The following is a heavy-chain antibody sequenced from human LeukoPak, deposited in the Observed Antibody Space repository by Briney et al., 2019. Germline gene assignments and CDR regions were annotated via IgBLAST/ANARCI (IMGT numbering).Heavy chain of an antibody. CDR3: AKRNYYDSRGYYEYYFDD. V-gene: IGHV3-23*01. J-gene: IGHJ4*02. CDR1: GFTFSTYA. D-gene: IGHD3-22*01. Sequence: GGSLRLSCAVSGFTFSTYAMHWVRQAPGEGLEWVSGISGSGASTYYGDSVKGRFTISRDSSRNTLYLQMNSLRVEDTAIYYCAKRNYYDSRGYYEYYFDDWGQGTLVTVSS. CDR2: ISGSGAST.